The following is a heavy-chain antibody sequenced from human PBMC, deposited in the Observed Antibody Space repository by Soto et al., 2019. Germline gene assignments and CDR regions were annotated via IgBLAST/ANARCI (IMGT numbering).Heavy chain of an antibody. J-gene: IGHJ3*02. Sequence: ASVKVSCKASGYSFTSYDINWVRQAPGQGLEWMGWMNPNSGHTDYSQKFQGRVTMTRDTSITTAYMRLSSLTSEDTAVYFCATHAYYYDTSGRRDAFDIWGQGTMVTVSS. D-gene: IGHD3-22*01. CDR3: ATHAYYYDTSGRRDAFDI. CDR1: GYSFTSYD. V-gene: IGHV1-8*01. CDR2: MNPNSGHT.